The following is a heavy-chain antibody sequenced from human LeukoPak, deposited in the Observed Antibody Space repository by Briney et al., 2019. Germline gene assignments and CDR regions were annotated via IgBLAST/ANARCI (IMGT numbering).Heavy chain of an antibody. Sequence: GGSLRLSCAASGFTFSNYAMSWVRQTPGKGLEWVSGISGSGGSTYYADSVKGRFTISRDNSKNTLYLQMNSLRAEDTAVYYCAKEGGGMMYDYNDYWGQGTLVTVSS. CDR2: ISGSGGST. CDR1: GFTFSNYA. D-gene: IGHD3-10*01. J-gene: IGHJ4*02. CDR3: AKEGGGMMYDYNDY. V-gene: IGHV3-23*01.